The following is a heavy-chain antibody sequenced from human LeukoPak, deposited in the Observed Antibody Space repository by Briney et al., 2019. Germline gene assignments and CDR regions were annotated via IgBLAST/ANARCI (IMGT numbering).Heavy chain of an antibody. CDR3: ARGGIQMATIH. CDR1: GYTFTGYY. V-gene: IGHV1-2*02. J-gene: IGHJ4*02. Sequence: ASVKVSCKASGYTFTGYYMHWVRQAPGQGLEWVGWINPKSGGTNYAQKFQGRVTMTSDTSITTVYMELSRLRSDDTAVYYCARGGIQMATIHWGQGTLVTVSS. D-gene: IGHD5-24*01. CDR2: INPKSGGT.